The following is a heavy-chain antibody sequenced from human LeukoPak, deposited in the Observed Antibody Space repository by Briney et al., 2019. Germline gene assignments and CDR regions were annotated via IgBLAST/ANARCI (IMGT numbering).Heavy chain of an antibody. D-gene: IGHD2-15*01. V-gene: IGHV5-51*01. CDR3: ARQEYCSGGSCYTWFDP. Sequence: GESLKISCKGSGYRINNCWIGWVRQMPGKGLEWMGIIYRADSDIRYSPSFQGQVTISADESISTAYLQWSSLKASDTAMYYCARQEYCSGGSCYTWFDPWGQGTLVTVSS. CDR1: GYRINNCW. J-gene: IGHJ5*02. CDR2: IYRADSDI.